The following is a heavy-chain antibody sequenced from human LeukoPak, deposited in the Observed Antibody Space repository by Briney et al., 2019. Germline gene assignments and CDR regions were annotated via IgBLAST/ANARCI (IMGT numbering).Heavy chain of an antibody. Sequence: GGSLRLSCAASGFTFSDYYMSWVRQAPGKGLEWVSSISSSSTIYYADSVKGRFTISRDNAKNSLYLQMNSLRAEDTAVYYCAKVAVVLNYFDYWGQGTLVTVSS. J-gene: IGHJ4*02. V-gene: IGHV3-69-1*01. D-gene: IGHD6-19*01. CDR2: ISSSSTI. CDR3: AKVAVVLNYFDY. CDR1: GFTFSDYY.